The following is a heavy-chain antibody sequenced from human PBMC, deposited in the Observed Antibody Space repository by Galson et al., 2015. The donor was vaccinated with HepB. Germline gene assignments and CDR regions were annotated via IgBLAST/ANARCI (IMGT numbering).Heavy chain of an antibody. CDR1: GFNSSIFW. D-gene: IGHD1-26*01. V-gene: IGHV3-7*01. J-gene: IGHJ4*02. Sequence: SLRLSCAGSGFNSSIFWMSWARQAPGKGLEWVANIKQDGREKYYVGPVKGRFTISRDNAGNSLYLQMNSLRGGDTALYYCARSSGGYFDSWGQGILVTVSS. CDR2: IKQDGREK. CDR3: ARSSGGYFDS.